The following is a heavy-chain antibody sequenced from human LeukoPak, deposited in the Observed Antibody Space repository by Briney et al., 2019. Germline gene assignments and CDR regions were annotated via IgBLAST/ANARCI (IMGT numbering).Heavy chain of an antibody. Sequence: SQTLSLTCTVSGGSISSGGYYWGWIRQPPGKGLEWIGTIYYSGNTYYNPSLKSRVTISVDTSKNQFSLKLSSVTAADTAVYYCARLPYSGSYSRAFDIWGQGTMVTVSS. V-gene: IGHV4-39*01. CDR2: IYYSGNT. CDR3: ARLPYSGSYSRAFDI. J-gene: IGHJ3*02. D-gene: IGHD1-26*01. CDR1: GGSISSGGYY.